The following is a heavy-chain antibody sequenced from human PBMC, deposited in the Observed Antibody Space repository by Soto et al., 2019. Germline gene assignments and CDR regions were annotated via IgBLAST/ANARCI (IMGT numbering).Heavy chain of an antibody. J-gene: IGHJ4*02. CDR2: IYDNGTP. D-gene: IGHD3-16*01. CDR3: TRGGGALGY. Sequence: QLQLQESGPRLVKPSETLSLTCTVSGGSFTTSRYFGGWVRQSPGKGLEWIGRIYDNGTPYYGPSRKSRVTMSVDTSKNQFFLKLSSVTAADTAVYYCTRGGGALGYWGPGTGVTVSS. CDR1: GGSFTTSRYF. V-gene: IGHV4-39*01.